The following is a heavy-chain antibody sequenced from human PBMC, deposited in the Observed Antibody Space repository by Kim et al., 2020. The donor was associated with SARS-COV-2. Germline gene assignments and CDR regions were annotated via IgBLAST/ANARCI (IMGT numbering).Heavy chain of an antibody. CDR1: GYTFTGYY. J-gene: IGHJ6*02. Sequence: ASVKVSCKASGYTFTGYYMHWVRQAPGQGLEWMGWINPNSGGTNYAQKFQGRVTMTRDTSISTAYMELSRLRSDDTAVYYCAAYNWNYFGMDVWGQGTTVTVSS. D-gene: IGHD1-20*01. V-gene: IGHV1-2*02. CDR2: INPNSGGT. CDR3: AAYNWNYFGMDV.